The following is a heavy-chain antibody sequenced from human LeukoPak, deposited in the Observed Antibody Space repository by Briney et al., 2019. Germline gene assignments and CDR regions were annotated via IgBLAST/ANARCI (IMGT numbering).Heavy chain of an antibody. CDR1: GFTFSSYS. V-gene: IGHV3-21*01. CDR2: ISSSSSYI. D-gene: IGHD3-10*01. CDR3: ARDSPMVREEIESRDH. J-gene: IGHJ4*02. Sequence: GGSLRLSCAASGFTFSSYSMNWVRQAPGKGLEWVSSISSSSSYIYYADSVKGRFTISRDNAKNSLYLQMNSLRAEDTAVYYCARDSPMVREEIESRDHWGQGTLVTVSS.